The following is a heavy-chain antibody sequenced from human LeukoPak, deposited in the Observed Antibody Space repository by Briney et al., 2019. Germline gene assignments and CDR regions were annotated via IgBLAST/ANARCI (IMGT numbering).Heavy chain of an antibody. CDR1: NGSVRSYY. Sequence: PSETLSLTCTVSNGSVRSYYWSWVRQSPGKGLEWIGYIYYSGSTNYNPSLKSRVTISVDTSKNQFSLKLSSVTAADTAVHYCARSYYYDSSGYYDWPYYYYYGMDVWGQGTTVTVSS. V-gene: IGHV4-59*02. CDR2: IYYSGST. D-gene: IGHD3-22*01. CDR3: ARSYYYDSSGYYDWPYYYYYGMDV. J-gene: IGHJ6*02.